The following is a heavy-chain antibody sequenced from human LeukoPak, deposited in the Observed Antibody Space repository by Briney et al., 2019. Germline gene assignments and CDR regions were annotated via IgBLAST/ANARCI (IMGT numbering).Heavy chain of an antibody. CDR3: ARDAHCGGDCYSFDY. CDR1: GGSISSGSYY. Sequence: SETLSLTCTVSGGSISSGSYYWSWIRQPAGKGLEWIGRIYTSGSTNYNPSLKSRVTISVDTSKNQFSLKLSSVTAADTAVYYCARDAHCGGDCYSFDYWGQGTLVTVSS. CDR2: IYTSGST. V-gene: IGHV4-61*02. D-gene: IGHD2-21*01. J-gene: IGHJ4*02.